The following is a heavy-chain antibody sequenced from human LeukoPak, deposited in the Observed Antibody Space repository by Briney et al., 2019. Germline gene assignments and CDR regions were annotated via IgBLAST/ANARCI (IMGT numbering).Heavy chain of an antibody. CDR2: INRDGRST. D-gene: IGHD4-17*01. Sequence: GGSLRLSCAASGFTFSNYWMHWVRQAPGKGLVWVSRINRDGRSTNYADSVKGRFTISRDNAKNTVFLQMNSLRAEDTAVYYRALPLPNGDFHFELWGQGALVTVSS. V-gene: IGHV3-74*01. J-gene: IGHJ4*02. CDR1: GFTFSNYW. CDR3: ALPLPNGDFHFEL.